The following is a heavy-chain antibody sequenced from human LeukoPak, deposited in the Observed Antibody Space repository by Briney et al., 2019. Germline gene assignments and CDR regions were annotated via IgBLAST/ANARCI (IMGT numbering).Heavy chain of an antibody. V-gene: IGHV1-18*04. CDR2: ISAYNGNT. CDR1: GYTFTIYG. Sequence: ASVKVSCKASGYTFTIYGISWVRQAPGQGLEWMGWISAYNGNTNYAQKLQGRVTMTTDTSTSTAYMELRSLRSDDTAVYYCASQPYYYGSGGGRFDYWGQGTLVTVSS. CDR3: ASQPYYYGSGGGRFDY. D-gene: IGHD3-10*01. J-gene: IGHJ4*02.